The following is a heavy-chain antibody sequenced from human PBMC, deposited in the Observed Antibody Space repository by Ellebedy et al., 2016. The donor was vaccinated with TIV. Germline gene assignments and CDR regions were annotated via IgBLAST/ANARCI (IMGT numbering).Heavy chain of an antibody. CDR2: INPRGGST. Sequence: ASVKVSCKASGYTLTTYYMHWVRQAPGQGLEWMGIINPRGGSTTCAQKFQGRVTMTRDTSTSTVYMELISLRSEDTAVYYCARGLSGSYSPRFDYWGLGTLVTVSS. V-gene: IGHV1-46*01. CDR1: GYTLTTYY. CDR3: ARGLSGSYSPRFDY. J-gene: IGHJ4*02. D-gene: IGHD1-26*01.